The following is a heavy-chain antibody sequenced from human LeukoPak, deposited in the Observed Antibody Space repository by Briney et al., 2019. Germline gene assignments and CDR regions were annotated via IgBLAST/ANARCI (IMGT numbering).Heavy chain of an antibody. CDR3: ARGLGTDGGGDY. J-gene: IGHJ4*02. CDR2: IKPDGSDK. D-gene: IGHD1-7*01. V-gene: IGHV3-7*04. CDR1: GFTFRNYW. Sequence: PGGSLRLSCTASGFTFRNYWMNWVRRAPGKGLEWVANIKPDGSDKRYEASVKCRFTISRDNAKTSLFLQMDSLSGEDTAVYYWARGLGTDGGGDYWGEGTLVTVSS.